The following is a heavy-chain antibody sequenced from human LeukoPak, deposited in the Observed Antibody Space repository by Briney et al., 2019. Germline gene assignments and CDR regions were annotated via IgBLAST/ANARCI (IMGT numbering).Heavy chain of an antibody. CDR2: IYSGSTT. Sequence: GGSLRLSCAASGFTVSNNYMSWVRQAPGKGPEWVSVIYSGSTTYYADSVKGRFTIYRDNSKNTLYLQMNNLRAEDTAVYYCARGPRYCSSTSCYDYWGQGTLVTVSS. D-gene: IGHD2-2*01. CDR1: GFTVSNNY. J-gene: IGHJ4*02. V-gene: IGHV3-66*01. CDR3: ARGPRYCSSTSCYDY.